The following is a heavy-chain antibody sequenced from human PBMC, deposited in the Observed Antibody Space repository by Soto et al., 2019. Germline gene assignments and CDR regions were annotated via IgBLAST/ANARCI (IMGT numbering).Heavy chain of an antibody. V-gene: IGHV4-30-2*01. J-gene: IGHJ4*02. Sequence: PSETLSLTCVVSGGSMSSGGYFWSWIRQPPGKGLEWIGYIYHSGSTYYNPSLKSRVTISVDRSKNQFSLKLSSVTAADTAVYYCARQGDYYDGSGYYWLYWGQGTLVTVSS. CDR2: IYHSGST. CDR3: ARQGDYYDGSGYYWLY. CDR1: GGSMSSGGYF. D-gene: IGHD3-22*01.